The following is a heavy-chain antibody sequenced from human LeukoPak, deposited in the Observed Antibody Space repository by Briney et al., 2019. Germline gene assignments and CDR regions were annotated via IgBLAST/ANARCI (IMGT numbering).Heavy chain of an antibody. CDR3: ARDYCSGGSCYSFSYYYYMDV. Sequence: GGSVRLSCAASGFTFSSYSMHWVRQAPGKGLEWVRVIWYDGSNEYYADSVRGRFTISRDNSKNTLYLQMNRLSPEDTAVYYCARDYCSGGSCYSFSYYYYMDVWGKGTTVTVSS. CDR2: IWYDGSNE. J-gene: IGHJ6*03. V-gene: IGHV3-33*01. CDR1: GFTFSSYS. D-gene: IGHD2-15*01.